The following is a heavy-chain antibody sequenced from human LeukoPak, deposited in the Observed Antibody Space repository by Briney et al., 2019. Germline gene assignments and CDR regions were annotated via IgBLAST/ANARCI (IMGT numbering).Heavy chain of an antibody. Sequence: GGSLRLSCAASGFTFSSYWMSWVRQAPGKGLEWVANIKQDGSEKYYVDSVKGRFTISRDNAKNSLYLQMNSLRDEDTAVHYCASEHVAVPGENWGQGTLVTVSS. D-gene: IGHD6-19*01. J-gene: IGHJ4*02. CDR2: IKQDGSEK. V-gene: IGHV3-7*01. CDR3: ASEHVAVPGEN. CDR1: GFTFSSYW.